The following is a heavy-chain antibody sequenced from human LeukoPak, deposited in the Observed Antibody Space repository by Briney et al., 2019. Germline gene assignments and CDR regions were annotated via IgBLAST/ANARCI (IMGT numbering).Heavy chain of an antibody. CDR3: ARDTYGGSYFPLPY. Sequence: ASVKVSCTASGYTFSGYYMHWVRQAPGQGLEWMGWLSPKSGATKYAQKFQGRVTLTRDLSLSIAYMELSSLTSDDTAVYYCARDTYGGSYFPLPYWGQGALVTVSS. D-gene: IGHD1-26*01. CDR2: LSPKSGAT. CDR1: GYTFSGYY. V-gene: IGHV1-2*02. J-gene: IGHJ4*02.